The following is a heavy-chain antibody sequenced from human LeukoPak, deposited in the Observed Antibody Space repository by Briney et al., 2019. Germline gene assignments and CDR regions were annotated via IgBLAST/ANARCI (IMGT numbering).Heavy chain of an antibody. Sequence: SETLSLTCNVSGGSIRGYYWSWIRQSPEKGLEWIGYIYSSGSTNYNPSLKSRVTMSVDTSKNQLSLKVSSVTAADTAVYYCARSKLFPGAFDIWGQGTMVTVSS. CDR1: GGSIRGYY. CDR2: IYSSGST. D-gene: IGHD2-21*01. V-gene: IGHV4-59*01. CDR3: ARSKLFPGAFDI. J-gene: IGHJ3*02.